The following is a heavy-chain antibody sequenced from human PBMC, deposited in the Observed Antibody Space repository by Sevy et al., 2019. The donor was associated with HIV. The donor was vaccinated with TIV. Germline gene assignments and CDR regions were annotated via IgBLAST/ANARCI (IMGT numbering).Heavy chain of an antibody. V-gene: IGHV3-7*04. Sequence: GGSLRLSCEASGFTFSPYWMTWVRQAPGKGLEWVANIRPDGSDKYYVNSVKGRFPISRDNAKNSLYLQMNSLRADDTAMYYGARGVGLDRWGQGALVTVSS. D-gene: IGHD1-26*01. CDR3: ARGVGLDR. J-gene: IGHJ5*02. CDR2: IRPDGSDK. CDR1: GFTFSPYW.